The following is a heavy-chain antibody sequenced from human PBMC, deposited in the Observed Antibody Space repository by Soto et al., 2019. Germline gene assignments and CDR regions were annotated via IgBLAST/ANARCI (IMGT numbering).Heavy chain of an antibody. CDR3: ASQATGWYPDY. D-gene: IGHD6-19*01. CDR2: IYDGGST. V-gene: IGHV4-31*03. CDR1: GGSISSGGYY. J-gene: IGHJ4*02. Sequence: QVELQESGPGLVNPSQTLSLTCTVSGGSISSGGYYWSWIRQHPGKGLEWIGYIYDGGSTYYNPSLKSRGTISLDTSKNQFSLNLSSVTAADTAVYYCASQATGWYPDYWGQGTLVTVSS.